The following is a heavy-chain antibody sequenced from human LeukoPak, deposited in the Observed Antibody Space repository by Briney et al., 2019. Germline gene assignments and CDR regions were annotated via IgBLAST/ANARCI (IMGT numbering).Heavy chain of an antibody. CDR2: IYTSGST. Sequence: PSETLSLTCTVSGGSISSGGYYWSWIRQPAGKGLEWIGRIYTSGSTNYNPSLKSRVTMSVDTSKNQFSLKLSSVTAADTAVYYCAREGDGYSYGRTLYYYYYMDVWGKGTTVTVSS. D-gene: IGHD5-18*01. V-gene: IGHV4-61*02. J-gene: IGHJ6*03. CDR1: GGSISSGGYY. CDR3: AREGDGYSYGRTLYYYYYMDV.